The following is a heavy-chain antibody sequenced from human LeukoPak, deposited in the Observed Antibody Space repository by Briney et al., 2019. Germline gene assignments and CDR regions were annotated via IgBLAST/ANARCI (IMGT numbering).Heavy chain of an antibody. CDR2: IKARRAGGTT. D-gene: IGHD5-18*01. Sequence: PGGSLRLSCAASGFTFSSYAMNWVRQAPGKGPEWVGHIKARRAGGTTEYAAPVGGRFTISRDDSRSILYLQMNNLKTEDTALYYCTRGRYGPWGLGTLVTVSS. J-gene: IGHJ5*02. CDR1: GFTFSSYA. V-gene: IGHV3-15*01. CDR3: TRGRYGP.